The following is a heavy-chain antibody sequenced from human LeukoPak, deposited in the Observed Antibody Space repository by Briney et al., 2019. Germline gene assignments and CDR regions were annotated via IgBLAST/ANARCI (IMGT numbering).Heavy chain of an antibody. Sequence: ASVKVSCKASGYTFIDYYMHWVRQAPGQGLEWLGCINPNSGGRNYAQKFQGRVTMTRDTSISTAYMELSRLRSDDTAVYYCARDRRAGSSWYFDYWGQGTLVTVSS. CDR3: ARDRRAGSSWYFDY. D-gene: IGHD6-13*01. J-gene: IGHJ4*02. CDR1: GYTFIDYY. V-gene: IGHV1-2*02. CDR2: INPNSGGR.